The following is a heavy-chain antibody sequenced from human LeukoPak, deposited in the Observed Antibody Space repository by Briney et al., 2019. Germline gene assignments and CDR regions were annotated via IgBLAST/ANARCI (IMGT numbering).Heavy chain of an antibody. V-gene: IGHV3-21*01. Sequence: GGSLRLSCAASGFTFSSYSMNWVRQAPGKGLEWVSSISSSSSFVYYADSVKGRFTISRDNAKNSLYLQMNSLRAEDTAVYYCARDLRVQLWLEFDYWGQGTLVTVSS. CDR2: ISSSSSFV. CDR3: ARDLRVQLWLEFDY. CDR1: GFTFSSYS. D-gene: IGHD5-18*01. J-gene: IGHJ4*02.